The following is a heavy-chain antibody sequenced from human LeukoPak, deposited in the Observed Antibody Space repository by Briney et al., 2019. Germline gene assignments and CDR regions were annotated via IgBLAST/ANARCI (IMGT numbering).Heavy chain of an antibody. V-gene: IGHV4-4*02. CDR2: VNLQGST. Sequence: PSGTLSLTCGVSGGSITSTNYWTWARQPPGKGLEWIGEVNLQGSTNYNPSLMGRVTISVDTSKNQFSLKLSSVTAADTAVYYCARDNYYGSGSRGPYYYYGMDVWGQGTTVTVSS. D-gene: IGHD3-10*01. J-gene: IGHJ6*02. CDR3: ARDNYYGSGSRGPYYYYGMDV. CDR1: GGSITSTNY.